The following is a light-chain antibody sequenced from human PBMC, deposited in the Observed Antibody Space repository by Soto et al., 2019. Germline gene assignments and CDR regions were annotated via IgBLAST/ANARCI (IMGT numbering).Light chain of an antibody. V-gene: IGKV1-27*01. CDR2: AAS. CDR1: QDIADY. J-gene: IGKJ1*01. CDR3: QQYNNWPRT. Sequence: DIQMTQSPSSLSASVGDRVTITCRASQDIADYLAWYQQKPGQVPNLLIYAASTLQSGVPSRFTGSGSGTEFTLTISSLQSEDFAVYYCQQYNNWPRTFGQGTKVDI.